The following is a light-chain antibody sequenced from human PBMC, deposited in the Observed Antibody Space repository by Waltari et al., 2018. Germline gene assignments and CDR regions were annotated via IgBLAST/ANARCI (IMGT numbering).Light chain of an antibody. V-gene: IGKV1-39*01. CDR1: QSISSY. CDR3: QQSYSTPYT. CDR2: AAS. J-gene: IGKJ2*01. Sequence: DIQMTQSPSSLSASVGDRVSITCRASQSISSYVNWYQQNSGKAPKLLISAASSLQSGVPLRFSGSGSGTDFTLTIRSLQPEDFATYYCQQSYSTPYTFGQGTKLEIK.